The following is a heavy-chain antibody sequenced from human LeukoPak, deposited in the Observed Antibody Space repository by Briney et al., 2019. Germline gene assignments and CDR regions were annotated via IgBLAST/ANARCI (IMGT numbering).Heavy chain of an antibody. J-gene: IGHJ4*02. CDR2: ISSSGSTI. D-gene: IGHD1-26*01. CDR1: GFTFSSYE. V-gene: IGHV3-48*03. Sequence: PGGSLRLSCAASGFTFSSYEMNWVRQAPGKGLEWVSYISSSGSTIYYADSVKGRFTISRDNAKNSLYLQMNSLRAEDTAVYYCARRYSGSCRDYWGQGTLVSVSS. CDR3: ARRYSGSCRDY.